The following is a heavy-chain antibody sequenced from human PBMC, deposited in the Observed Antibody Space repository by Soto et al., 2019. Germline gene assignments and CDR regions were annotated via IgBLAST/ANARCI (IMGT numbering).Heavy chain of an antibody. V-gene: IGHV3-23*01. CDR2: FSDSGGST. J-gene: IGHJ4*02. Sequence: EVQLLESGGGLVQPGGSLRLSCTASGFTFSSHAMTWVRQAPGKGLEWVSGFSDSGGSTYYADSVKGRFTISRDNSMNTLYLQMHTLRAEDTDVYYCAKVSSSWYAGFFDLWGQGTLVTVSS. CDR1: GFTFSSHA. D-gene: IGHD6-13*01. CDR3: AKVSSSWYAGFFDL.